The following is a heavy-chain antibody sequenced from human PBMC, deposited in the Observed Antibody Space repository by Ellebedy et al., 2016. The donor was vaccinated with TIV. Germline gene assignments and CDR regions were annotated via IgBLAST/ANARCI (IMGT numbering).Heavy chain of an antibody. CDR2: IIGDGSHT. CDR1: GYTFTSYW. Sequence: GESLKISCAASGYTFTSYWMHWVRQAPGKGLVWVSHIIGDGSHTIYADSVKGRFTISRDNSKNTLYLQMTSLRAEDTAVYYCARDLGSGRGTIDSWGQGTLVIVSS. D-gene: IGHD3-10*01. J-gene: IGHJ4*02. CDR3: ARDLGSGRGTIDS. V-gene: IGHV3-74*01.